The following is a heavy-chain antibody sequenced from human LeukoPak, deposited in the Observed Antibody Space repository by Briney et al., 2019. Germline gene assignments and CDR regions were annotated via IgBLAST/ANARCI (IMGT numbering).Heavy chain of an antibody. CDR2: INHSGST. CDR1: GGSFSGYY. Sequence: SETLSLTCAVYGGSFSGYYWNWIRQPPGKGLEWIGEINHSGSTNDNPSLKSRVTISVDTSKNQISLKLSSVTAADTAVYYCARGQRYYYYMDVWGKGTTVTVSS. J-gene: IGHJ6*03. CDR3: ARGQRYYYYMDV. V-gene: IGHV4-34*01.